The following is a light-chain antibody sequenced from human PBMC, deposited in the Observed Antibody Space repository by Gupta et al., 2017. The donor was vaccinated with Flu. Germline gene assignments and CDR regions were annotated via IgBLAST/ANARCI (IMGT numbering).Light chain of an antibody. CDR2: DNG. CDR3: ATWDDSLNDSWV. J-gene: IGLJ3*02. Sequence: TNACSGSCVNNGTSNVFWCDQYTRAAPKIIIEDNGKRPSGGAKRISGSKSGPSATLAITGVRAEDEGDYYCATWDDSLNDSWVFGGGTRVIVL. V-gene: IGLV1-47*01. CDR1: CVNNGTSN.